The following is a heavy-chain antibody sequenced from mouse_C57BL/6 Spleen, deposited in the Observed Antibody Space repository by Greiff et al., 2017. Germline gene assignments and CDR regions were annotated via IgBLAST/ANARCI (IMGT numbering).Heavy chain of an antibody. CDR2: IYPGDGDT. D-gene: IGHD2-4*01. CDR3: ARMGGAYDYDVGYAMDY. CDR1: GYAFSSYW. J-gene: IGHJ4*01. Sequence: VQRVESGAELVKPGASVKISCKASGYAFSSYWMNWVKQRPGKGLEWIGQIYPGDGDTNYNGKFKGKATLTADKSSSTAYMQLSSLTSEDSAVYFCARMGGAYDYDVGYAMDYWGQGTSVTVSS. V-gene: IGHV1-80*01.